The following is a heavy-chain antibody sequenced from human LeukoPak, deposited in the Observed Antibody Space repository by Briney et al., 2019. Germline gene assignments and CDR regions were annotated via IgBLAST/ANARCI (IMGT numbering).Heavy chain of an antibody. CDR2: IRGSGYGGAT. CDR3: TRESPKYVFDS. D-gene: IGHD2-8*01. J-gene: IGHJ4*02. Sequence: GGSLRLSCAASGFTFDHYSMNWVRQAPGKGLDWVGFIRGSGYGGATEYAASVKGRFTVSTDASKTTGYLQMTSLKTEDTAIYYCTRESPKYVFDSWGQGTLVTVSS. V-gene: IGHV3-49*04. CDR1: GFTFDHYS.